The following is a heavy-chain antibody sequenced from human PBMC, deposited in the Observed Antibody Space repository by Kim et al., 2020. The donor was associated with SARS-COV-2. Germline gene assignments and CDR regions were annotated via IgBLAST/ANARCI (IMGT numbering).Heavy chain of an antibody. V-gene: IGHV4-31*02. Sequence: SLKSRVTISVDTAKNQFSLKLSSVTAADTAVYVCARTRITMIVVVTHFDNWGQGTLVTVSS. D-gene: IGHD3-22*01. CDR3: ARTRITMIVVVTHFDN. J-gene: IGHJ4*02.